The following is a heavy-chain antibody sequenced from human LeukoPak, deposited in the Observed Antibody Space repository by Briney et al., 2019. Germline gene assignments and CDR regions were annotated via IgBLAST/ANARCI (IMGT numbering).Heavy chain of an antibody. CDR1: RFTFSSYS. CDR3: AREWDS. J-gene: IGHJ4*02. Sequence: GGSLRLSCAASRFTFSSYSMNWVRQAPGKGLEWVSHISSISSTIKYGDSAKGRFTISRDNAKNSLYLQMNSLRAEDTAVYYCAREWDSWGQGTLVTVSS. V-gene: IGHV3-48*01. CDR2: ISSISSTI.